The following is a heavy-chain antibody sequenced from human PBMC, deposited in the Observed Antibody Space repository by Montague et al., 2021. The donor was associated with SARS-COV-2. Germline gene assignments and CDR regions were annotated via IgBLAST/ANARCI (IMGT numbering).Heavy chain of an antibody. J-gene: IGHJ4*02. CDR3: AKSDRDGFKNRYFDS. CDR1: GFMFSSYA. CDR2: VYSCGHA. V-gene: IGHV3-23*03. Sequence: SLRLSCAASGFMFSSYAMSWVRQAPGKGLEWLSVVYSCGHASSADSVRGRFTFSRDNLKKTLYLEMTSLRAEDTAVYYCAKSDRDGFKNRYFDSWGQGTLVTVSS. D-gene: IGHD1-14*01.